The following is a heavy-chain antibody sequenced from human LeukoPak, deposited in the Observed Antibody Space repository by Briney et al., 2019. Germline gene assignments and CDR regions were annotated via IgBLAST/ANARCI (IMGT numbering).Heavy chain of an antibody. J-gene: IGHJ4*02. V-gene: IGHV3-53*05. CDR1: GFTVSSNY. Sequence: PGGSLRLSCAASGFTVSSNYMSWVRQAPGKGLEWVSVIYSGGSTYYADSVKGRFTISRDNSKNTLYLQMNSLRSEDTAVYYCASSSWGENLSWPFDYWGQGTLVTVSS. CDR3: ASSSWGENLSWPFDY. CDR2: IYSGGST. D-gene: IGHD2-2*01.